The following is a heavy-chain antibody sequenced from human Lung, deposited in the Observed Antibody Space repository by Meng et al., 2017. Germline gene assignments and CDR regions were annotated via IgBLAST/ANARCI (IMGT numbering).Heavy chain of an antibody. CDR3: ARFDPRAY. D-gene: IGHD3-9*01. V-gene: IGHV1-2*06. J-gene: IGHJ4*02. CDR2: INPNSGVT. Sequence: QVQLVQSGAEVKKKGAAVKGSCKASGYTFTGYSIHWVRQAPGPGLEWMGRINPNSGVTNYAQKFEGRVTMTRDTSISTAYMELSRLRSDDTAVYYCARFDPRAYWGQGTLVTVSS. CDR1: GYTFTGYS.